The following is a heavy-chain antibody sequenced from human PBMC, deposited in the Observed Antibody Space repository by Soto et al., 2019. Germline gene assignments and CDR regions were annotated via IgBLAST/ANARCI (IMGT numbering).Heavy chain of an antibody. V-gene: IGHV4-59*01. CDR1: GGSISSYY. Sequence: QVQLQESGPGLVKPSETLSLTCTVSGGSISSYYWSWIRQPPGKGLEWIGNIYYSGSTNYNPSLKRRDTISVVTSGIQFSLKRSAVTAADTAVYYCARDRGGYSSSWYDDNWFDPWGQGTLVTVSS. J-gene: IGHJ5*02. D-gene: IGHD6-13*01. CDR2: IYYSGST. CDR3: ARDRGGYSSSWYDDNWFDP.